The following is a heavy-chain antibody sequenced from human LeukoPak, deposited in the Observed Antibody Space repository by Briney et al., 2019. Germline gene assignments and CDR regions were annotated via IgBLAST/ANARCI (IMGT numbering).Heavy chain of an antibody. V-gene: IGHV4-38-2*02. J-gene: IGHJ5*02. CDR1: GYSISSGSC. CDR2: IYHSGST. D-gene: IGHD6-13*01. CDR3: ASAAAGPTNWFDP. Sequence: SETLSLTCTVSGYSISSGSCWGWIRQPPGEGLDWIGSIYHSGSTNYNPSLKSRVTISVDTSKNQFSLKLSSVTAADTAVYYCASAAAGPTNWFDPWGQGTLVTVSS.